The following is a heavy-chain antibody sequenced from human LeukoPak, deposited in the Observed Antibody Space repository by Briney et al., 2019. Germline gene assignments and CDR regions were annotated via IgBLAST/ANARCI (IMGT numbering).Heavy chain of an antibody. CDR1: GYTFTGYF. CDR2: IIPILGIA. J-gene: IGHJ4*02. CDR3: ARGGGWLQLFDY. D-gene: IGHD5-24*01. Sequence: SMKVSCKASGYTFTGYFMHWVRQAPGQGLEWMGRIIPILGIANYAQKFQGRVTITADKSTSTAYMELSSLRSEDTAVYYCARGGGWLQLFDYWGQGTLVTVSS. V-gene: IGHV1-69*02.